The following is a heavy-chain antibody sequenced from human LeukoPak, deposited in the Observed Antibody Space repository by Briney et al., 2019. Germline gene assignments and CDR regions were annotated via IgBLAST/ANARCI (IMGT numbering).Heavy chain of an antibody. CDR1: GYTFTSYA. CDR3: ARSRNLGGGGSYSVGYFDY. V-gene: IGHV1-3*01. J-gene: IGHJ4*02. CDR2: INAGNGNT. D-gene: IGHD1-26*01. Sequence: ASVKVSCKASGYTFTSYAMHWVRQAPGQRLGWMGWINAGNGNTKYSQKFQGRVTITRDTSASTAYMELSSLRSEDTAVYYCARSRNLGGGGSYSVGYFDYWGQGTLVTVSS.